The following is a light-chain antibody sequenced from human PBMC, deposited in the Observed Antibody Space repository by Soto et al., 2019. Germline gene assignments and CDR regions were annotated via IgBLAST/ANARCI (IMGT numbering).Light chain of an antibody. CDR2: EVS. J-gene: IGLJ1*01. V-gene: IGLV2-8*01. Sequence: QSALTQPPSASGSPGQSVTISCTGTSSDVGGYNYVSWYQQHPGKAPKLMIYEVSKRPSGVPDRFSGSKSGNTASLTVSGLQAEDEADYYCSSYAGSNILVFGTGTQLTVL. CDR1: SSDVGGYNY. CDR3: SSYAGSNILV.